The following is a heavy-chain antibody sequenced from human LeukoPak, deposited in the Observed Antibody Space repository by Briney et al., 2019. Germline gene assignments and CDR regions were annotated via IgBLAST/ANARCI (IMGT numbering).Heavy chain of an antibody. J-gene: IGHJ4*02. D-gene: IGHD3-22*01. CDR2: IDPNSGDT. CDR3: ARSGSTGYSLGY. V-gene: IGHV1-2*02. Sequence: GASVTVSCKASGYSFTAYFIHWVRRAPGQGLEWMGCIDPNSGDTKYAQKFQGRVSMPRDTSTRTAYMELSRLRSDDTAVYFCARSGSTGYSLGYWGQGTLVTVSS. CDR1: GYSFTAYF.